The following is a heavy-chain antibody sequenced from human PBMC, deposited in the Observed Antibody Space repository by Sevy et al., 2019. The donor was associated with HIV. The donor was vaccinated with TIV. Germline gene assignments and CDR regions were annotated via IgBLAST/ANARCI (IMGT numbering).Heavy chain of an antibody. CDR2: ISTYGSTI. CDR3: ARVGLRFLEWLPHYGMDV. J-gene: IGHJ6*02. CDR1: GFSFSDHY. Sequence: GGSLRLSCAASGFSFSDHYMTWIRQAPGKGLEWVSYISTYGSTIYYADSVKGRFTISRDNARNSLYLQMNSLRAEDTAVYYCARVGLRFLEWLPHYGMDVWGQGTTVTVSS. D-gene: IGHD3-3*01. V-gene: IGHV3-11*01.